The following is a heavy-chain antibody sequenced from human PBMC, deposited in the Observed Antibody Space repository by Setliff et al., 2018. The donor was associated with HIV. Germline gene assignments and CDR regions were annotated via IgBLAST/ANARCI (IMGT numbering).Heavy chain of an antibody. Sequence: SETLSLTCTVSGGYIGSHYWSWIRQPPGKGLEWIGYTYSSGSANYNPSLRSRVTISVDTSKNQFSLKLSSMTAADTAVYYCARAYSYVYEAGAFDIWGQGTMVTVSS. D-gene: IGHD5-18*01. CDR3: ARAYSYVYEAGAFDI. V-gene: IGHV4-59*11. CDR2: TYSSGSA. J-gene: IGHJ3*02. CDR1: GGYIGSHY.